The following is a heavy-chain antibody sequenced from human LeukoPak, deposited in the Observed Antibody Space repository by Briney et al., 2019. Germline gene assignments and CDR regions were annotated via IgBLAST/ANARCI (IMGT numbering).Heavy chain of an antibody. CDR1: GFTFSNAW. D-gene: IGHD6-19*01. V-gene: IGHV3-15*01. CDR2: IKTKIEGETT. J-gene: IGHJ4*02. CDR3: TIDSNSGWSGY. Sequence: GGSLRLSCAASGFTFSNAWMSWVRQASGKGLEWVGRIKTKIEGETTDYAAPVKGSFTISRDDSKNTLYLQMNSLKTEDTAVYYCTIDSNSGWSGYWGQGTLVTVSS.